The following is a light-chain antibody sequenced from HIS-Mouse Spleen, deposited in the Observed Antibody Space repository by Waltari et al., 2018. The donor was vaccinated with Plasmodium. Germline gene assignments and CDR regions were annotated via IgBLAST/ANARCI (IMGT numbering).Light chain of an antibody. Sequence: QLVLTHSPSASASLGASVKLTCTLSSGHSRYAIAWHPQQPEKGPRYLLKLNGDGSHSKGDGIPDRFSGSSSGAERYLTISSLQSEDEADYYCQTWGTGMGVFGGGTKLTVL. CDR3: QTWGTGMGV. CDR2: LNGDGSH. V-gene: IGLV4-69*01. J-gene: IGLJ2*01. CDR1: SGHSRYA.